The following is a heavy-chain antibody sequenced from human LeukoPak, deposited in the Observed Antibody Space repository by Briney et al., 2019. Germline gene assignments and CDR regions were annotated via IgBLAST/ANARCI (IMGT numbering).Heavy chain of an antibody. CDR3: ARRSSGWSHYYYYYMDV. D-gene: IGHD2-8*01. CDR1: GASISGYY. CDR2: IYTTGST. V-gene: IGHV4-4*07. J-gene: IGHJ6*03. Sequence: SETLSLTCSVSGASISGYYWTWIRQPAGRGLEWIGRIYTTGSTKYNPSLKSRVIMSVDASKNQFSLKLSSVTAADTAVYYCARRSSGWSHYYYYYMDVWGKGTTVTVSS.